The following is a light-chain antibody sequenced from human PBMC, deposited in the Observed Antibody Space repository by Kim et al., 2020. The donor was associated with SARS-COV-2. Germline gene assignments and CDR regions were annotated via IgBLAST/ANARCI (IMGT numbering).Light chain of an antibody. V-gene: IGKV3-20*01. Sequence: SPGESATLSCRASQSLSSSYLVWYQQKPGQAPRLLIYGASSRATGIPDRFSGSGSGTDFTLTISRLEPEDFAVYYCQQHGSSPWTFGQGTKVDIK. CDR1: QSLSSSY. J-gene: IGKJ1*01. CDR3: QQHGSSPWT. CDR2: GAS.